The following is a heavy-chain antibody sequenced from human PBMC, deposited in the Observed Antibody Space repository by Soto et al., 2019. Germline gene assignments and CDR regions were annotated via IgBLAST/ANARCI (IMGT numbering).Heavy chain of an antibody. Sequence: ASVKVSCKVSGYTLTELSMHWVRQAPGKGLEWMGGFDPEDGETIYAQKFQGRVTMTEDTSTDTAYMELSSLRSEDTAVYYCATDISFYYYDSSGPGAFDIPAQGTMVTGSS. D-gene: IGHD3-22*01. CDR1: GYTLTELS. CDR2: FDPEDGET. J-gene: IGHJ3*02. V-gene: IGHV1-24*01. CDR3: ATDISFYYYDSSGPGAFDI.